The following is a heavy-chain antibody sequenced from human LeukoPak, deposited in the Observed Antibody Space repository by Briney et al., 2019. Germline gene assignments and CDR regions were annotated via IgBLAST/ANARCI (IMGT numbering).Heavy chain of an antibody. V-gene: IGHV1-8*02. CDR3: ARGPRNDP. CDR2: VHPNTGNT. J-gene: IGHJ5*02. CDR1: GYTFTSYG. D-gene: IGHD1-14*01. Sequence: ASVKVSCKASGYTFTSYGISWVRQAPGQGLEWMGWVHPNTGNTAYAQRFQGRVTMTRDTSISTAYMELSSLTSKDTAVYFCARGPRNDPWGQGTLVTVSS.